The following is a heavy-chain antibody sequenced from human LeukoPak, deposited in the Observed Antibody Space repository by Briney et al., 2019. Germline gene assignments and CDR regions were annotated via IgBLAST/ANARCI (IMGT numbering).Heavy chain of an antibody. CDR3: ALYYYDSSGYYLPLDY. V-gene: IGHV4-59*01. J-gene: IGHJ4*02. CDR1: GGSISSYY. Sequence: SETLSLTCTVSGGSISSYYWSWIRQPPGKGLEWIGYIYYSGSTNYNPSLKSRVTISADTSKNQFSLKLSSVTAADTAVYYCALYYYDSSGYYLPLDYWGQGTLVTVSS. CDR2: IYYSGST. D-gene: IGHD3-22*01.